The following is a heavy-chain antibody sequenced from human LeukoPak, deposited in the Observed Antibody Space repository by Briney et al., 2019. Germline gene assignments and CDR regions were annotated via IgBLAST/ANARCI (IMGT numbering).Heavy chain of an antibody. Sequence: SVKVSCKASGGTFSSYAISWARQAPGQGLEWMGGIIPIFGTANYAQKFQGRVTITADESTSTAYMELSSLRSEDTAVYYCARVAYIVVVPAAIGAFDYWGQGTLVTVSS. CDR2: IIPIFGTA. CDR1: GGTFSSYA. J-gene: IGHJ4*02. V-gene: IGHV1-69*13. CDR3: ARVAYIVVVPAAIGAFDY. D-gene: IGHD2-2*01.